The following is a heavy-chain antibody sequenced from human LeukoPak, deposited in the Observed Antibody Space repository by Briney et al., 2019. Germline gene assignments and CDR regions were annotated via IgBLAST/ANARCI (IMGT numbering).Heavy chain of an antibody. D-gene: IGHD2-2*01. V-gene: IGHV1-2*02. CDR1: GYTFIDYY. CDR3: ARVYCSRTSCYNWFDP. J-gene: IGHJ5*02. Sequence: ASVKVSCKASGYTFIDYYLQWVRQAPGQGLEWVGWINPNSGVTNYAQKFQGRVSMTSDTSISTVYMELSRLRSDDTAVYYCARVYCSRTSCYNWFDPWGQGTLVTVSS. CDR2: INPNSGVT.